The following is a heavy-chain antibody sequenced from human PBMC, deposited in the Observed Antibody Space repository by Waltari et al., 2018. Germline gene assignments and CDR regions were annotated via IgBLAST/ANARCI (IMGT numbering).Heavy chain of an antibody. Sequence: QLQMQESGPGLVRPSETLSLTCAVSGGSITTITYFWGWIRQPPGKGLEWIGSFSYNGNTYYTPALKGRATISGDTSKNQVSLVLTSVTAADTAVYYCARGLGAIYWGHGTLVTVSS. CDR2: FSYNGNT. V-gene: IGHV4-39*07. J-gene: IGHJ4*01. CDR3: ARGLGAIY. D-gene: IGHD2-21*01. CDR1: GGSITTITYF.